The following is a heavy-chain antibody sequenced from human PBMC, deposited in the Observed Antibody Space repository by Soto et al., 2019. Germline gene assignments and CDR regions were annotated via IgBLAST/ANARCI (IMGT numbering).Heavy chain of an antibody. CDR1: GFTFSSYA. D-gene: IGHD3-10*01. Sequence: GGSLRLSCAASGFTFSSYAMSWVRQAPGKGLEWVSAISGSGGSTYYADSVKGRLTISRDNSKNTLYLQMNSLRAEDTAVYYCAKGKFSPSGAPMDVWGQGTTVTVSS. CDR3: AKGKFSPSGAPMDV. CDR2: ISGSGGST. V-gene: IGHV3-23*01. J-gene: IGHJ6*02.